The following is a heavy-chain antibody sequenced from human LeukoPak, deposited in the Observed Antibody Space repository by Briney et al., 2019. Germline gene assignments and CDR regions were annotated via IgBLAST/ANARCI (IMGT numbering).Heavy chain of an antibody. CDR1: GGSISSSSYY. V-gene: IGHV4-39*01. Sequence: SEPLSLTCTVSGGSISSSSYYWGWIRQPPGKGLEWIGSIYYSGSTYYNPSLKSRVTISVDTSKNQFSLKLSSVTAADTAVYYCARWSVAGTGLFDYWGQGTLVTVSS. CDR3: ARWSVAGTGLFDY. D-gene: IGHD6-19*01. CDR2: IYYSGST. J-gene: IGHJ4*02.